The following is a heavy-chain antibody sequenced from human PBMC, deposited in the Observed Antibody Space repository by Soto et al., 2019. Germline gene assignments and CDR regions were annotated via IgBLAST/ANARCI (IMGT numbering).Heavy chain of an antibody. CDR1: GYTFTSYG. D-gene: IGHD1-26*01. CDR2: ISAYNGNT. J-gene: IGHJ5*02. Sequence: ASVKVSCKASGYTFTSYGISWVRQAPGQGLEWMGWISAYNGNTNYAQKLQGRVTMTTDTSTSTAYMERRSLRSDDTAVYYCARALRFPPRIVGAFNWFDPWGQGTLVTVSS. V-gene: IGHV1-18*01. CDR3: ARALRFPPRIVGAFNWFDP.